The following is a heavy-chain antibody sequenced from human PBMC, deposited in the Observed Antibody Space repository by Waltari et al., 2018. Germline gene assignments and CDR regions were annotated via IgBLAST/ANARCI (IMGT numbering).Heavy chain of an antibody. Sequence: EVQLLESAGGLVQPGEALRLSGAASGFPFMGFGMTWVRQAPGEGLECVASISGSVATPFYADSVKGRFTIVRDNSRDTVYLQMNSLRVDDSAVYYCAKGSRGYTNYFFDSWGQGTLVSVSS. V-gene: IGHV3-23*01. D-gene: IGHD3-16*02. CDR2: ISGSVATP. J-gene: IGHJ4*02. CDR3: AKGSRGYTNYFFDS. CDR1: GFPFMGFG.